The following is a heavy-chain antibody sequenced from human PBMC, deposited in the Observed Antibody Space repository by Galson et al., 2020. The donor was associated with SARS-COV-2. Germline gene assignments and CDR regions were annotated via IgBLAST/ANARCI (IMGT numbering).Heavy chain of an antibody. CDR1: GSTFRTYV. D-gene: IGHD6-19*01. J-gene: IGHJ3*02. Sequence: GESLNTSCAASGSTFRTYVMHWVRQAPGKGLEWVAIISYDGRNQHYADSVKGRFTISRDDSRNMVYLQMNTVRAEDTAVYYCAKDVSSAWGAFDIWGQGTMVTVSS. CDR3: AKDVSSAWGAFDI. V-gene: IGHV3-30*18. CDR2: ISYDGRNQ.